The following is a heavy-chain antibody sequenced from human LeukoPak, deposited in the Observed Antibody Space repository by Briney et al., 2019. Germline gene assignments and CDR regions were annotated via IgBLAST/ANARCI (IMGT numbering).Heavy chain of an antibody. CDR1: GGTFSSYA. D-gene: IGHD2-2*01. CDR2: IIPIFGAA. V-gene: IGHV1-69*05. Sequence: SSVKVSCXASGGTFSSYAISWVRQAPGQGLEWMGGIIPIFGAANYAQKFQGRVTITTDESTSTAYMELSSLRSEDTAVYYCARVGLLGYCSSTSCSSAFDIWGQGTMVTVSS. CDR3: ARVGLLGYCSSTSCSSAFDI. J-gene: IGHJ3*02.